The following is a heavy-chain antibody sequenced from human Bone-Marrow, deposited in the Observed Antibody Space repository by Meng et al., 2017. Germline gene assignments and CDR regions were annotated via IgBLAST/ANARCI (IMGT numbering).Heavy chain of an antibody. Sequence: SETLSLTCVVSGGSFSDYYWSWVRQPPGKGLEWIGEINHSGSTNYNPSLESRATISVDTSQNNLSLKLSSVTAADSAVYYCAGGPTTMAHDFDYWGQGTLVTVSS. CDR1: GGSFSDYY. CDR2: INHSGST. D-gene: IGHD4-11*01. CDR3: AGGPTTMAHDFDY. J-gene: IGHJ4*02. V-gene: IGHV4-34*01.